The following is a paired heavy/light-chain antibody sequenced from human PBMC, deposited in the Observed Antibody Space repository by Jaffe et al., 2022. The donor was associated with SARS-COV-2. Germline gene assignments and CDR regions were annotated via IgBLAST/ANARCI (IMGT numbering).Light chain of an antibody. V-gene: IGKV3-20*01. CDR1: QSVSSSY. Sequence: EIVLTQSPGTLSLSPGERATLSCRASQSVSSSYLAWYQQKPGQAPRLLIYGASSRATGIPDRFSGSGSGTDFTLTISRLEPEDFAVYYCQQYGSSPLTFGPGTKVDIK. CDR2: GAS. CDR3: QQYGSSPLT. J-gene: IGKJ3*01.
Heavy chain of an antibody. CDR2: ISAYNGNT. CDR1: GYTFTSYG. V-gene: IGHV1-18*01. CDR3: ARDRYVVVTAMPPRYYYGMDV. Sequence: QVQLVQSGAEVKKPGASVKVSCKASGYTFTSYGISWVRQAPGQGLEWMGWISAYNGNTNYAQKLQGRVTMTTDTSTSTAYMELRSLRSDDTAVYYCARDRYVVVTAMPPRYYYGMDVWGQGTTVTVSS. D-gene: IGHD2-21*02. J-gene: IGHJ6*02.